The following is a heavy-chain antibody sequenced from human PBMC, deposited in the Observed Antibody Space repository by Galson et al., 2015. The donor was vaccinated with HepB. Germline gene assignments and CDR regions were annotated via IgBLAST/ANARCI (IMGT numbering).Heavy chain of an antibody. CDR3: ARRGPAPNWMEPAPVPYYYYMDV. CDR2: ISSSSSYI. D-gene: IGHD1-1*01. Sequence: SLRLSCAASGFAFSSYSMNWVRQAPGKGLEWVSSISSSSSYIYYADSVRGRFTISRDNAKNSLYLQMNSLRAEDTAVNYCARRGPAPNWMEPAPVPYYYYMDVWGQGTTVTVSS. CDR1: GFAFSSYS. J-gene: IGHJ6*02. V-gene: IGHV3-21*01.